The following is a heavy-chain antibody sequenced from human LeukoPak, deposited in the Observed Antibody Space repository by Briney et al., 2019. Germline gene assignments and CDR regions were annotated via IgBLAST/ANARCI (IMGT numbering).Heavy chain of an antibody. CDR2: IRYDGSNK. J-gene: IGHJ4*02. CDR3: AKDFSVYYYDSRVLDY. D-gene: IGHD3-22*01. CDR1: GFSVSSNY. V-gene: IGHV3-30*02. Sequence: PGGSLRLSCEASGFSVSSNYMTWVRQAPGKGLEWVAFIRYDGSNKYYADSVKGRFTISRDNSKKTLYLQMNSLRPEDTAVYYCAKDFSVYYYDSRVLDYWGQGTLVTVSS.